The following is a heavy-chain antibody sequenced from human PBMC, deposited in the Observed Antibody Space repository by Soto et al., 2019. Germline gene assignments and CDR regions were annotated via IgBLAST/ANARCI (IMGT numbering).Heavy chain of an antibody. CDR3: ARGGSSWLDD. CDR2: ISSSSSYI. J-gene: IGHJ4*02. CDR1: GFTFSSDS. V-gene: IGHV3-21*01. D-gene: IGHD6-13*01. Sequence: GGSLRLSCAASGFTFSSDSMNWVRQAPGKGLEWVSSISSSSSYIYYADSVKGRFTISRDNAKNSLYLQMNSLRAEDTAVYYCARGGSSWLDDWGQGTLVTVSS.